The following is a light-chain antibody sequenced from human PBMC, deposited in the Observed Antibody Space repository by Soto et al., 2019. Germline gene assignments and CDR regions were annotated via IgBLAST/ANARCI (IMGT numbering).Light chain of an antibody. CDR1: QSVLYSSNNKNY. V-gene: IGKV4-1*01. CDR3: QQSYSPPWT. CDR2: WAS. J-gene: IGKJ1*01. Sequence: DIVMTQSPDSLAVSLGERATINCKSSQSVLYSSNNKNYLAWYQQKPGQPPKLLIYWASTRESGVPDRFSGRWSGTDFPLTISRLQAEDVAVYYCQQSYSPPWTFGQGTKVEIK.